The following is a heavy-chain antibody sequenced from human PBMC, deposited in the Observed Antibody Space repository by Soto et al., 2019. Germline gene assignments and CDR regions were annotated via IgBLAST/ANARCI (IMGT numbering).Heavy chain of an antibody. D-gene: IGHD1-26*01. J-gene: IGHJ3*01. CDR3: ARPYSGGPNDPFDV. Sequence: PGETLKISCKGSGYSFTNYWIGWVRQMPGKGLEWMGIIYPGDSHAIYSPSFQGQVTMSADKSISTAYLQWSSLKASDTAMYYCARPYSGGPNDPFDVWGQGTMVTVSS. CDR2: IYPGDSHA. CDR1: GYSFTNYW. V-gene: IGHV5-51*01.